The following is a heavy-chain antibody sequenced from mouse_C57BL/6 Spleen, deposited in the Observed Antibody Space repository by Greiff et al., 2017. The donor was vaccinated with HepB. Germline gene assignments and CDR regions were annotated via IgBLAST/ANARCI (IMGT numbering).Heavy chain of an antibody. CDR2: ISYDGSN. V-gene: IGHV3-6*01. J-gene: IGHJ4*01. CDR1: GYSITSGYY. Sequence: VQLKESGPGLVKPSQSLSLTCSVTGYSITSGYYWNWIRQFPGNKLEWMGYISYDGSNNYNPSLKNRISITRDTSTNQFFLKLNSVTTEDTATYYCARGGYDRDYYAMDYWGQGTSVTVSS. D-gene: IGHD2-2*01. CDR3: ARGGYDRDYYAMDY.